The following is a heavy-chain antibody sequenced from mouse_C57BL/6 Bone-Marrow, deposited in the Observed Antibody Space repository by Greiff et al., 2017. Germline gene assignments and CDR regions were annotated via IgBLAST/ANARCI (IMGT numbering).Heavy chain of an antibody. J-gene: IGHJ3*01. V-gene: IGHV1-63*01. CDR1: GYTFTNYW. D-gene: IGHD4-1*01. Sequence: VQLQQSGAELVRPGTSVKMSCKASGYTFTNYWIGWAKQRPGHGLEWIGDIYPGGGYTNYNEKFKGKATLTADKSSSTAYMQCSSLTSEDSAIYYCARVDWDVGFAYWGQGTLVTVSA. CDR2: IYPGGGYT. CDR3: ARVDWDVGFAY.